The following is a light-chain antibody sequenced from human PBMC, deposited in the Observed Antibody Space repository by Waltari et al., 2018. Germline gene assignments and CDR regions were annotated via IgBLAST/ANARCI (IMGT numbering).Light chain of an antibody. V-gene: IGLV1-44*01. J-gene: IGLJ2*01. CDR3: AAWDDSLNGVI. CDR2: GND. Sequence: QSVLTQPPSASGTPGQRVTISCSGGSFKIGSNIVNWYQQLPGTAPKLLIYGNDQRPSGVPDRFSGSKSGTSASLAISGLQSEDEADYYCAAWDDSLNGVIFGGGTKLSVL. CDR1: SFKIGSNI.